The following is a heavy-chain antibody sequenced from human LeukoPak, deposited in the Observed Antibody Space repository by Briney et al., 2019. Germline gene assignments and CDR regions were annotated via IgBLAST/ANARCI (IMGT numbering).Heavy chain of an antibody. J-gene: IGHJ3*02. V-gene: IGHV3-48*02. CDR3: ARDGDSSGYYAAFDI. CDR2: ISSSSSII. D-gene: IGHD3-22*01. CDR1: GFTFSSYS. Sequence: AGGSLRLSCAASGFTFSSYSMNWVRQAPGKARECFSYISSSSSIIYYADSVKGRFTISRDNAKNSLYLQMNSLRDEDTAVYYCARDGDSSGYYAAFDIWGQGTMVTVSS.